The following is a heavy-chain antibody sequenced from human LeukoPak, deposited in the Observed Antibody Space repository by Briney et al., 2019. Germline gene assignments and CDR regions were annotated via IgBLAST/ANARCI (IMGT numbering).Heavy chain of an antibody. D-gene: IGHD1-26*01. J-gene: IGHJ4*02. Sequence: PGGSLRLSCAASGFTFSSYNMNWVRQAPGKGLVWVSRTNSDGSSTSYADSVKGRFTISRDNAKNTLYLQMNSLRAEDTAVYYCAPQYSGSYNYWGQGTLVTVSS. CDR2: TNSDGSST. CDR1: GFTFSSYN. V-gene: IGHV3-74*01. CDR3: APQYSGSYNY.